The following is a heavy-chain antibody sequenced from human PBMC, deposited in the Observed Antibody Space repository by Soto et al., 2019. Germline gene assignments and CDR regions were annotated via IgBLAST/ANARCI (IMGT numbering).Heavy chain of an antibody. CDR3: VRAPSGSYPEFDY. V-gene: IGHV3-30-3*01. J-gene: IGHJ4*02. D-gene: IGHD1-26*01. CDR2: ISYDGVNQ. CDR1: GFPFSSYT. Sequence: PGGSLRLSCAASGFPFSSYTMHWVRQAPGKGLEWVAVISYDGVNQYYADSVKGRFTFSRDNSKNTLYLQMNSLRTEDTALYYCVRAPSGSYPEFDYWGQGTLVTVSS.